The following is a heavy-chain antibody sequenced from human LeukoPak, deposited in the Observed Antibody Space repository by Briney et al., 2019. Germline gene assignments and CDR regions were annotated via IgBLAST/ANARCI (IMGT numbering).Heavy chain of an antibody. CDR1: GGSISSYY. D-gene: IGHD3-9*01. CDR2: IYYSGST. CDR3: ARARYVNSFYAFDI. V-gene: IGHV4-59*01. Sequence: PSQTLSLTCTGSGGSISSYYWSWIRQPPGKGLEWIGYIYYSGSTNYNPSLKSRVTISVDTSKNQFSLKRSSVTAADTAMYYCARARYVNSFYAFDIWGQGTLVTVSS. J-gene: IGHJ3*02.